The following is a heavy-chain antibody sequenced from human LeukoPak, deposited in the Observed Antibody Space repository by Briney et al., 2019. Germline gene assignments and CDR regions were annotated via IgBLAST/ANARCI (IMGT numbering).Heavy chain of an antibody. J-gene: IGHJ4*02. CDR2: INPNSGGT. D-gene: IGHD6-13*01. CDR1: GYTFTGYY. Sequence: ASVKVSCKASGYTFTGYYMHWVRQAPGQGLEWMGWINPNSGGTNYAQKFQGRVAMTRDTSISTAYMELSRLRSDDTAVYYCASGGVFDSSSSELGVVDYWGQGTLVTVSS. CDR3: ASGGVFDSSSSELGVVDY. V-gene: IGHV1-2*02.